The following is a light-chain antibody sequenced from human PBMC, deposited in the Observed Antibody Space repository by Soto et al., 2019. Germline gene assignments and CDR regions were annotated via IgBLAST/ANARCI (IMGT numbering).Light chain of an antibody. Sequence: IEVTQSPSSLSASLGDTVTITCRTSQSISSYLSWYRQKPGKAPKLLIYAASSLQSGVPSRFSGSGSGTDFTLTISSLQPEDFETYYCQQSYSTAWTCGQGTKVDIK. CDR3: QQSYSTAWT. CDR1: QSISSY. V-gene: IGKV1-39*01. CDR2: AAS. J-gene: IGKJ1*01.